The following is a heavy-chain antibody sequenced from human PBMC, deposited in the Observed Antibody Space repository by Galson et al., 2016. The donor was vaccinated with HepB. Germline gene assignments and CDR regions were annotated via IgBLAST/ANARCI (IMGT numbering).Heavy chain of an antibody. CDR2: LYFRGST. CDR3: ARDRRFGEGMDV. Sequence: SETLSLTCTVSGSAINSYYWTWIRQTLGKGLEWLGNLYFRGSTNYNPSLKSRLIISIDTSKNQFSLKLTSVTAADTAVYYCARDRRFGEGMDVWGQGTTVIVS. CDR1: GSAINSYY. V-gene: IGHV4-59*01. J-gene: IGHJ6*02. D-gene: IGHD3-10*01.